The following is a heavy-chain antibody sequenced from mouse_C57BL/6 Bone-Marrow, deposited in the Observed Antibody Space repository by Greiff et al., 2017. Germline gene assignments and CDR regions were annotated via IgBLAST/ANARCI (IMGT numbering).Heavy chain of an antibody. CDR3: ARSGCLYYGSSYGY. CDR2: IYPRSGNT. J-gene: IGHJ2*01. V-gene: IGHV1-81*01. Sequence: VQLVESGAELARPGASVKLSCKASGYTFTSSGISWVKQRTGQGLGWIGEIYPRSGNTYYNEKFKGKATLTADKSSSTAYMELRSLTSEDSAVYFCARSGCLYYGSSYGYWGQGTTLTVSS. CDR1: GYTFTSSG. D-gene: IGHD1-1*01.